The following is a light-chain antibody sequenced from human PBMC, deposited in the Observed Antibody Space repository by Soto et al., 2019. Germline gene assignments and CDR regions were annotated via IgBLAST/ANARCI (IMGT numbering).Light chain of an antibody. CDR2: GAS. CDR1: QDIGNS. V-gene: IGKV3-20*01. J-gene: IGKJ1*01. CDR3: QQYGSSLRT. Sequence: TQSPSSLSGSVGDRVSITCQASQDIGNSVNWYQQKPGQAPRLLIYGASSRATGIPDRFSGSGSGTDFTLTISRLEPEDFAVYYCQQYGSSLRTFGQGTKVDI.